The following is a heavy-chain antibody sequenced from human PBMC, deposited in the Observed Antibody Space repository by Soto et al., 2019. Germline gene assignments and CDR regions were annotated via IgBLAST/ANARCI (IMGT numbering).Heavy chain of an antibody. CDR3: TREKKLFSFYGTDV. V-gene: IGHV3-74*01. J-gene: IGHJ6*04. CDR1: GFTFIRYW. Sequence: GGSLRLSCAASGFTFIRYWMHWVRQAPGKGLVWVSRINDDGSSTNYEESVKGRLKIYRDNAKKKLYLQMKSLRAEDTAVYYCTREKKLFSFYGTDVWGKRTSVTV. CDR2: INDDGSST. D-gene: IGHD3-3*01.